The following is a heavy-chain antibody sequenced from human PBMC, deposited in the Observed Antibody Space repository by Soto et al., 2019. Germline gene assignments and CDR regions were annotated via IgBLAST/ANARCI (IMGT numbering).Heavy chain of an antibody. Sequence: ASVKVSCKASGGTFSSYAISWVRQAPGQGLEWMGGIIPIFGTANYAQKFQGRVTITADESTSTAYMELSSLRSEDTAVYYCARDFRLMYYYDSSGYYFDYWGQGTLVTVSS. CDR2: IIPIFGTA. D-gene: IGHD3-22*01. V-gene: IGHV1-69*13. J-gene: IGHJ4*02. CDR1: GGTFSSYA. CDR3: ARDFRLMYYYDSSGYYFDY.